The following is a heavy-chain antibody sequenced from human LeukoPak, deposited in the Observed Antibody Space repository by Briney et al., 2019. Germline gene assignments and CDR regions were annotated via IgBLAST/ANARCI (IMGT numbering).Heavy chain of an antibody. CDR2: VSKSGGRT. V-gene: IGHV3-23*01. J-gene: IGHJ4*02. D-gene: IGHD1-1*01. CDR1: GFTFSSYW. CDR3: AIDPVTGTSGWDS. Sequence: GGSLRLSCAASGFTFSSYWMSWVRQAPGKGLEWVSAVSKSGGRTWYSDSVRDRFTISRDNSKSTLYLQMNSLRVEDTAVYYCAIDPVTGTSGWDSWGQGTLVTVSS.